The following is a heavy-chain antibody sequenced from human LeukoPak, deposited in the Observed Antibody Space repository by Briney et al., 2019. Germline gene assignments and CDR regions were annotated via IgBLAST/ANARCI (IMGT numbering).Heavy chain of an antibody. CDR3: ARGFNSSSRGPLSFDY. CDR2: TYYSGST. J-gene: IGHJ4*02. Sequence: SQTLSLTCTVSGGSISSGGYYWSWIRQHPGKGLKWIGYTYYSGSTYYSPSLKSRVTISVDTSKNQFSLKLSSVTAADTAVYYCARGFNSSSRGPLSFDYWGQGTLVTVSS. CDR1: GGSISSGGYY. V-gene: IGHV4-31*03. D-gene: IGHD6-6*01.